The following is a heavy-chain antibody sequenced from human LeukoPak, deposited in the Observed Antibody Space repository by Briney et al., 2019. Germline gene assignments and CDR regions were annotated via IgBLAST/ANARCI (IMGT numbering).Heavy chain of an antibody. CDR3: ARVSSSWYNFYYYYYGMDV. CDR2: MSPNSGNT. Sequence: ASVKVSCKASGYTFSSYDINWVRQATGQGLEWMGWMSPNSGNTGYAQKFQGRVTMTRNTSISTAYMELSSLRSEDTAVYYCARVSSSWYNFYYYYYGMDVWGQGTTVTVSS. J-gene: IGHJ6*02. V-gene: IGHV1-8*01. CDR1: GYTFSSYD. D-gene: IGHD6-13*01.